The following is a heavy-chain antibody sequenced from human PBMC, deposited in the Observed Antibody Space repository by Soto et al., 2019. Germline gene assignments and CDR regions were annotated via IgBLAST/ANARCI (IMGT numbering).Heavy chain of an antibody. CDR1: GFSFRSYA. D-gene: IGHD3-9*01. V-gene: IGHV3-23*01. CDR3: AKGLTGYYNPPHYFDY. J-gene: IGHJ4*02. CDR2: LDSGGDSA. Sequence: HPVGSLRLSCAASGFSFRSYAMSWVRQAPGKGLEWVSGLDSGGDSAYHADPVKGRCTISRDNFKNMLYLQMDSLGAEDTAIYYCAKGLTGYYNPPHYFDYWGPGTLVTVSS.